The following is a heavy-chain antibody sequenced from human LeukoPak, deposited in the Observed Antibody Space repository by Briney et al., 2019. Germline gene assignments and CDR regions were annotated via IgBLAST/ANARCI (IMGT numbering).Heavy chain of an antibody. Sequence: SETLSLTCTVSGGSISSSSYCWGWIRQPPGKGLEWIGSIYYSGSTYYNPSLKSRVTISVDTSKNQFSLKLSSVTAADTAVYYCARTYYYYGSGSYPYWFDPWGQGTLVTVSS. D-gene: IGHD3-10*01. CDR3: ARTYYYYGSGSYPYWFDP. CDR2: IYYSGST. V-gene: IGHV4-39*07. J-gene: IGHJ5*02. CDR1: GGSISSSSYC.